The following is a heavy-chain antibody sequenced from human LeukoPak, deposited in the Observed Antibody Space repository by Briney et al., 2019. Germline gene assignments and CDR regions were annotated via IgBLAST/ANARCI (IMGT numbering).Heavy chain of an antibody. Sequence: PSETLSLTCAVYGGSFSGYYWSWIRQPPGKGLEWIGEINHSGSTNYNPSLKSRVTISVDTSKNQFSLKLSSVTAADTAVYYCAMNIAAAGYGRYWGQETLVTVSS. D-gene: IGHD6-13*01. CDR3: AMNIAAAGYGRY. CDR2: INHSGST. V-gene: IGHV4-34*01. J-gene: IGHJ4*02. CDR1: GGSFSGYY.